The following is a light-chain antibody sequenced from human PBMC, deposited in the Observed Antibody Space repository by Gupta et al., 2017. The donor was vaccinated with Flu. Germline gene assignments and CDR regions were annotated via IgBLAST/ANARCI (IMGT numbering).Light chain of an antibody. CDR2: AAS. J-gene: IGKJ1*01. V-gene: IGKV1-39*01. CDR1: QSIISY. CDR3: QQSYSTPWT. Sequence: DIQMTQSPSSLSASVGDRVTITCRASQSIISYLNWYQQKPGKAPKLLIYAASSLQSGVPSRFSGSGSGTDSTLTISSLQPEDFATYYCQQSYSTPWTFGQGTKVEIK.